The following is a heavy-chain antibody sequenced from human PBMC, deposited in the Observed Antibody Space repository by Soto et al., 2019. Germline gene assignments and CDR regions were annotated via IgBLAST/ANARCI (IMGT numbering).Heavy chain of an antibody. CDR2: IFSNDEK. J-gene: IGHJ4*02. CDR1: GFSLSNARMG. Sequence: SGPTLVNPTETLTLTCTVSGFSLSNARMGVSWIRQPPGKALEWLAHIFSNDEKSYSTSLKSRLTISKDTSKSQVVLTMTNMDPVDTATYYCARIRRPNYDFWSGQDDYWGQGTLVTVSS. V-gene: IGHV2-26*01. D-gene: IGHD3-3*01. CDR3: ARIRRPNYDFWSGQDDY.